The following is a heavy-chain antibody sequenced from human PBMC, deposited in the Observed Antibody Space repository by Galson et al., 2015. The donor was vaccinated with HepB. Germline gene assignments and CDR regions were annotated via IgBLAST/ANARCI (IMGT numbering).Heavy chain of an antibody. D-gene: IGHD2-2*01. J-gene: IGHJ4*02. CDR2: ISAYNGNT. CDR1: GYTFTRYG. Sequence: SVKVSCKASGYTFTRYGISWVRQAPGQGLEWMGWISAYNGNTNYAQKLQGRVTMTTDTSTSTAYMELRSLRSDDTAVYYCARARGVVPAAPFDYWGQGTLVTVSS. V-gene: IGHV1-18*01. CDR3: ARARGVVPAAPFDY.